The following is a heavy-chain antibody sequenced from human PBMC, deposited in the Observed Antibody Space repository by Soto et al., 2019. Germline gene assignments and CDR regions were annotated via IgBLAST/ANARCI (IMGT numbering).Heavy chain of an antibody. CDR1: GFTFSSSG. CDR3: ARDRGYSGYDSPRYYYGMDV. J-gene: IGHJ6*02. D-gene: IGHD5-12*01. Sequence: GGSLRLSCAASGFTFSSSGMHWVRQAPGKGLEWVAVIWFDGTNKYYADSVKGRFTISRDNSKNTLYLQMNSLRAEDTAVYYCARDRGYSGYDSPRYYYGMDVWGQVTXVTVSS. V-gene: IGHV3-33*01. CDR2: IWFDGTNK.